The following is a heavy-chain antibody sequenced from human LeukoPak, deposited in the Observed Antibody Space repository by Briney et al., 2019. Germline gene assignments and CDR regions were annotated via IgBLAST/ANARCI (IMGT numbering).Heavy chain of an antibody. V-gene: IGHV4-4*09. D-gene: IGHD5-12*01. Sequence: PSETLSLTCTVSGGSISSYYWSWIRQPPGKGLEWIGYIYISGSTNYNPSLKSRVTISVDTSKNQFSLKLSSVTAADTDVYYCARGDHVDIVATIPRYWGQGTLVTVSS. CDR1: GGSISSYY. J-gene: IGHJ4*02. CDR2: IYISGST. CDR3: ARGDHVDIVATIPRY.